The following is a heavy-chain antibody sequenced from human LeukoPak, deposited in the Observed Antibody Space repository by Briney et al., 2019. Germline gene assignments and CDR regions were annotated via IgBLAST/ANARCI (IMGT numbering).Heavy chain of an antibody. Sequence: SETLSLTCTVSGGSISSYYWSWIRQPPGKGLEWIGYIYYSGSTNYNPSLQSRVTISVDTSKNQLSLRLSSVTAADTAVYFCARGPDRRTAPSYYDCYYMDVWGKGTTVTVPS. D-gene: IGHD2-21*02. V-gene: IGHV4-59*12. CDR2: IYYSGST. CDR1: GGSISSYY. J-gene: IGHJ6*03. CDR3: ARGPDRRTAPSYYDCYYMDV.